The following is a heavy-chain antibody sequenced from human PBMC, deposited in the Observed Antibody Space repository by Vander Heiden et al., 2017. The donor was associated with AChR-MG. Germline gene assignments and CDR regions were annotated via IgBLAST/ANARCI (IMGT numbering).Heavy chain of an antibody. J-gene: IGHJ5*02. D-gene: IGHD6-13*01. CDR2: IIPILGTA. CDR3: ARWGYSSSSWYGGPNWFDP. V-gene: IGHV1-69*01. Sequence: QVQLVQSGAEVKKPGSSVKVSCKASGGTFSSYAISWVRQAPGQGLEWMGGIIPILGTANYAQKFQGRVTITADESTSTAYMELSSLRSEDTAVYYCARWGYSSSSWYGGPNWFDPWGQGTLVTVSS. CDR1: GGTFSSYA.